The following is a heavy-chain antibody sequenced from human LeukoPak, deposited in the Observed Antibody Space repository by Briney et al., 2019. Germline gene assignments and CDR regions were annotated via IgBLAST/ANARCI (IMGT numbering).Heavy chain of an antibody. CDR3: ASGSGWPIDY. CDR1: GFTFSSYG. CDR2: IWYDGSNK. J-gene: IGHJ4*02. Sequence: GGSLRLSCAASGFTFSSYGMHWVRQAPGKGLEWVAVIWYDGSNKYYADSVKGRFTISRDNSKDTLYLQMNSLRAEDTAVYYCASGSGWPIDYWGQGTLVTVSS. V-gene: IGHV3-33*01. D-gene: IGHD6-19*01.